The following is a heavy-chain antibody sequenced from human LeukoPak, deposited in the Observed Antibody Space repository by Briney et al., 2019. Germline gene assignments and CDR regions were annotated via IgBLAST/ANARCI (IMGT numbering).Heavy chain of an antibody. CDR2: ISSSGSTI. CDR1: GFTFSSYA. J-gene: IGHJ4*02. Sequence: GGSLRLSCAASGFTFSSYAMNWVRQAPGKGLEWVSYISSSGSTIYYADSVKGRFTISRDNAKNSLYLQMNSLRAEDTAVYYCARDYGGSSPFDYWGQGTLVTVSS. D-gene: IGHD4-23*01. CDR3: ARDYGGSSPFDY. V-gene: IGHV3-48*03.